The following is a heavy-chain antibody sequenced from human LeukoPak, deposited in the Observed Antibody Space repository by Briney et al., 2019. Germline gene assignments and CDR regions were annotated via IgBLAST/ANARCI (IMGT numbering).Heavy chain of an antibody. CDR3: TREDDNGDLIDC. CDR2: ISSGSGSTV. Sequence: GGSLRLTCAASGFTFSNYQMNWVRQAPGKGLECVSHISSGSGSTVHYADSVKGRFTISRDNPRNSLYLEMNSLRAEDTALYYCTREDDNGDLIDCWGQGTLVTVSS. D-gene: IGHD4-17*01. J-gene: IGHJ4*02. CDR1: GFTFSNYQ. V-gene: IGHV3-48*03.